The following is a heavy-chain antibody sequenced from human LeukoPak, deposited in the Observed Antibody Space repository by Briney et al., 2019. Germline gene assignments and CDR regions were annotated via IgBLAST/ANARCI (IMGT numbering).Heavy chain of an antibody. V-gene: IGHV3-9*03. CDR1: GFTFGDYA. CDR2: ISWNGGRI. J-gene: IGHJ3*02. CDR3: AKDEYSSPHGAFDI. Sequence: PGGSLRLSCAASGFTFGDYAMHWVRQTPGKGLEWVSGISWNGGRIGYADSVEGRFTISRDNAKNSLYLQMNSLRVEDMAFYYCAKDEYSSPHGAFDIWGQGTTVTVSS. D-gene: IGHD6-13*01.